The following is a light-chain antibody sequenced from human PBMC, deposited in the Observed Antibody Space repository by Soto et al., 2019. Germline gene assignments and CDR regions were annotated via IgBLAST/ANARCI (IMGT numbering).Light chain of an antibody. V-gene: IGLV2-14*01. Sequence: QSALTQPASVSGSPGQSIAISCTGTSSDVGGYSYVSWYQQQPGKAPKLVISDVSNRPSGVSDRFSGSKSGNTASLTIPGPPTEGGGDYYCASYTTSSTYVFGTGTKLTVL. CDR3: ASYTTSSTYV. CDR1: SSDVGGYSY. CDR2: DVS. J-gene: IGLJ1*01.